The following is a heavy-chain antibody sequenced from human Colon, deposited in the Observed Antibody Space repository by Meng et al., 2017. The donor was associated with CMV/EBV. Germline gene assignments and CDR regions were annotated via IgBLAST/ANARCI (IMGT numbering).Heavy chain of an antibody. CDR2: ISGSGNVI. V-gene: IGHV3-48*03. D-gene: IGHD3-22*01. Sequence: GESLKISCTASGFTFSRFGMSWVRQAPGKGLEWVSHISGSGNVIYYAESMKGRFTISRDNAKNSLYLQMSNLRAEDTAVYYCASFDRNYYDSSGYPVGLGYWGQGTLVTVSS. J-gene: IGHJ4*02. CDR1: GFTFSRFG. CDR3: ASFDRNYYDSSGYPVGLGY.